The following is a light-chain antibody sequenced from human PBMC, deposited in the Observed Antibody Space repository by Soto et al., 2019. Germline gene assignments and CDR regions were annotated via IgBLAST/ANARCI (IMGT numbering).Light chain of an antibody. CDR1: QTVSNTF. CDR2: VAS. J-gene: IGKJ4*01. Sequence: EIVLTQFPAALSLSPGERATLSCRASQTVSNTFLAWYQQKGGQAPKFLIYVASNRATGIPDRFSGSGSGTDFTLTISRLEPEDFAVYYCQQYGALPPTFGGGTKVEIK. V-gene: IGKV3-20*01. CDR3: QQYGALPPT.